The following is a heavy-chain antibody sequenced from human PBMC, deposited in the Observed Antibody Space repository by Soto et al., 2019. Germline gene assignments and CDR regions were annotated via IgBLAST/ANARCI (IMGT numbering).Heavy chain of an antibody. V-gene: IGHV3-30*18. Sequence: PGGSLRLSCAASGFTFSSYGMHWVRQAPGKGLEWVAVISYDGSNKYYADSVKGRFTISRDNSKNTLYLQMNSLRAEDTAVYYCAKDQYCSSTSCYAFGPNYYYYGMDVWGQGTTVTVSS. CDR1: GFTFSSYG. D-gene: IGHD2-2*01. J-gene: IGHJ6*02. CDR3: AKDQYCSSTSCYAFGPNYYYYGMDV. CDR2: ISYDGSNK.